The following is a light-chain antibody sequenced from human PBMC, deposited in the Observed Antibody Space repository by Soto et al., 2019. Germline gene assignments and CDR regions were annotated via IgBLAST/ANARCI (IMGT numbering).Light chain of an antibody. CDR3: QQTYNTPRT. V-gene: IGKV1-39*01. J-gene: IGKJ1*01. Sequence: DIQMTQSPSSLSASVGDRVTITCRTSHYIRNYLNWYQQKPGKTPNLLIYAASSLQSGVPSRFSGSGYGTDFNLTISSLQPEDFATYYCQQTYNTPRTFGQGTKVEIK. CDR1: HYIRNY. CDR2: AAS.